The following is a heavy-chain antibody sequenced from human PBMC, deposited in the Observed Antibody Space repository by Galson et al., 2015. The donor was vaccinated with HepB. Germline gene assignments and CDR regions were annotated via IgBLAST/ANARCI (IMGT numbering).Heavy chain of an antibody. CDR1: GFTFSSYS. V-gene: IGHV3-48*01. J-gene: IGHJ4*02. CDR2: ISSSSSTI. Sequence: SLRLSCAASGFTFSSYSMNWVRQAPGKGLEWVSYISSSSSTIYYADSVKGRFTISRDNAKNSLYLQMNSLRAEDTAVYYCARVRQYCSSTSCYVADYWGQGTLVTVSS. CDR3: ARVRQYCSSTSCYVADY. D-gene: IGHD2-2*01.